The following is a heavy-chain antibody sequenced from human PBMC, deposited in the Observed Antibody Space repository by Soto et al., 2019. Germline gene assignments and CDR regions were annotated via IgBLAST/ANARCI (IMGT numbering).Heavy chain of an antibody. J-gene: IGHJ6*02. CDR2: IYYSGST. V-gene: IGHV4-39*01. CDR1: GGSISSSSYY. CDR3: ARLEGGAGIAVAAHYGMDV. Sequence: QLLESGPGLVKPSETLSLTCTVSGGSISSSSYYWGWIRQPPGKGLEWIGSIYYSGSTYYNPSLKSRVTISVDTSKNQFSLKLSSVTAADTAVYYCARLEGGAGIAVAAHYGMDVWGQGTTVTVSS. D-gene: IGHD6-19*01.